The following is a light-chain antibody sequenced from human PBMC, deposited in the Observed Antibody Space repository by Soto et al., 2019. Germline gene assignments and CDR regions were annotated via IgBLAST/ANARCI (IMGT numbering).Light chain of an antibody. CDR2: HNN. J-gene: IGLJ2*01. CDR1: TSNIGGSNA. V-gene: IGLV1-47*02. Sequence: QSVLTQPPSASGTPGQRVAISCSGRTSNIGGSNAVYWYQHVPGTAPKLLIHHNNLRPSGVPDRFSGSKFSTFGSLAISGLQSDDEADYYCASWDDSLSAVIFGGGTKLTVL. CDR3: ASWDDSLSAVI.